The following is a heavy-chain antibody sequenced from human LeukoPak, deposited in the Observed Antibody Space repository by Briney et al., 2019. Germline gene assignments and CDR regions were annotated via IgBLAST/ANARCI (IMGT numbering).Heavy chain of an antibody. V-gene: IGHV3-23*01. Sequence: GGSLRLSCAASGFTFSSNGMNWVRQAPGKGLEWVSGISDSGVSTYYADSVKGRFTISRDNSKNTLYLQMNSLRAEDTAVYYCARGDLHYHDSTRRGFDIWGQGTMVTVSS. CDR2: ISDSGVST. CDR1: GFTFSSNG. D-gene: IGHD3-16*01. J-gene: IGHJ3*02. CDR3: ARGDLHYHDSTRRGFDI.